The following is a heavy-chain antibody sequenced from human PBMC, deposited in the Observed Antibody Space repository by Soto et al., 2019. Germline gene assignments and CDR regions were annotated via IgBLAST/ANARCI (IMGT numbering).Heavy chain of an antibody. CDR3: ARRYYGSGSYPNWFDP. V-gene: IGHV1-18*01. D-gene: IGHD3-10*01. CDR2: ISAYNGNT. Sequence: ASVRVSCKASGYTFTSYGISLVRQAPGQGLEWMGWISAYNGNTNYAQKLQGRVTMTTDTSTSTAYMELRSLRSDDTAVYYCARRYYGSGSYPNWFDPWGQGTLVTVSS. J-gene: IGHJ5*02. CDR1: GYTFTSYG.